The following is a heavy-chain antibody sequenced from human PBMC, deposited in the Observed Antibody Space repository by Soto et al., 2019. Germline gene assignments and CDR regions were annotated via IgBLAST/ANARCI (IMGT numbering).Heavy chain of an antibody. Sequence: PSETLSLTCTVSGDSIGSFYWSWVRQPPGKGLEWIGYIYYSGTTNYNPSLKSRVTISIDASKNQFSLRLTSVNAADTAVYYCARDRGYYDDTGPTYDYWGQGTQVTVSS. CDR1: GDSIGSFY. CDR2: IYYSGTT. CDR3: ARDRGYYDDTGPTYDY. D-gene: IGHD3-16*01. V-gene: IGHV4-59*01. J-gene: IGHJ4*02.